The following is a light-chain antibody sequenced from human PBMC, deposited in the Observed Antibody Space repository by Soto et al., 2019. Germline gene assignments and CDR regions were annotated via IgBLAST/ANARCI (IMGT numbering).Light chain of an antibody. Sequence: SVLTQPPSASGSPGQSVTISCTGTSSDVGTSKYVSWYRQHPGKAPKLLIYEVNKRPSGVPDRFSGSKSGSTASLTVSGLQAEDEADYYCSSSAGTKNMVFGGGTKLTVL. CDR1: SSDVGTSKY. J-gene: IGLJ2*01. V-gene: IGLV2-8*01. CDR3: SSSAGTKNMV. CDR2: EVN.